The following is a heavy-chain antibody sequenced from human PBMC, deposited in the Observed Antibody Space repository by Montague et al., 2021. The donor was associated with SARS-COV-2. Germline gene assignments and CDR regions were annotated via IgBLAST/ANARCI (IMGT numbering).Heavy chain of an antibody. J-gene: IGHJ6*02. CDR1: GXSFSGYY. D-gene: IGHD3-10*01. Sequence: SETLSLTCHVYGXSFSGYYWSWVRQSPGKGLEWIGEVIHGGTTNYKPSLRCRVTISIDSSNDRFSLRLTSLTAADTGVYYCASGEFFYYGSGNYYRSALDDWGQGTTVTVSS. CDR2: VIHGGTT. V-gene: IGHV4-34*12. CDR3: ASGEFFYYGSGNYYRSALDD.